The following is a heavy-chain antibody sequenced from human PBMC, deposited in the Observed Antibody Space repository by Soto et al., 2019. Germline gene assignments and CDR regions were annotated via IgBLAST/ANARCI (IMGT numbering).Heavy chain of an antibody. CDR1: GYTFTRYA. J-gene: IGHJ6*02. CDR2: INAGNGNT. V-gene: IGHV1-3*01. CDR3: ARDVVDSGYDYYYYYGIDV. D-gene: IGHD5-12*01. Sequence: ASVKVSCKASGYTFTRYAMHWVRQDPGQRLEWMGWINAGNGNTKYSQKFQGRVTITRDTSASTAYMELSSLRSEDTAVYYCARDVVDSGYDYYYYYGIDVWGQGTTVTVSS.